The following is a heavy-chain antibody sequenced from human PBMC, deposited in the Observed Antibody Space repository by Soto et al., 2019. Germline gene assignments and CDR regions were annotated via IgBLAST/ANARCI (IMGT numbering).Heavy chain of an antibody. CDR1: GGSISSYY. Sequence: QVQLQESGPGLVKPSETLSLTCTVSGGSISSYYWSWIRQPPGKGLEWIGYIYYSGSTNYNHSLQSRATISVDTSNNQFSLKLSSVTAAYTSVYYCARGRHYDSSGYYEFPYYFDYWGQGTLVTVSS. CDR3: ARGRHYDSSGYYEFPYYFDY. V-gene: IGHV4-59*01. J-gene: IGHJ4*02. CDR2: IYYSGST. D-gene: IGHD3-22*01.